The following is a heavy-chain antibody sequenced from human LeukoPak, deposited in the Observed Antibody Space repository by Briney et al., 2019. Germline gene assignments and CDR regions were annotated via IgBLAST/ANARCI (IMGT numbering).Heavy chain of an antibody. CDR3: ARDGGGNSYAFDI. J-gene: IGHJ3*02. Sequence: SETLSPTCTVPGGSISSYYWSWIRQPPGKGLEWIGYIYYSGSTNYNPSLKSRVTISVDTSKNQFSLKLSSVTAADTAVYYCARDGGGNSYAFDIWGQGTMVTVSS. V-gene: IGHV4-59*01. D-gene: IGHD4-23*01. CDR2: IYYSGST. CDR1: GGSISSYY.